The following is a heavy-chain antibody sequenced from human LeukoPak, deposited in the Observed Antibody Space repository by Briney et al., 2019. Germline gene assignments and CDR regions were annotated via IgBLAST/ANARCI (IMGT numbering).Heavy chain of an antibody. V-gene: IGHV3-23*01. CDR1: GGSFSGYY. D-gene: IGHD2-15*01. Sequence: ETLSLTCAVYGGSFSGYYWSWVRQAPGKGLEWVSAISGNGGSTYYADSVKGRFTISRDNSKNTLHLQLNSLRDEDTAMYYCAMRPADCSSSSCPTINRYYYGMDVWGQGTTVIVSS. J-gene: IGHJ6*02. CDR2: ISGNGGST. CDR3: AMRPADCSSSSCPTINRYYYGMDV.